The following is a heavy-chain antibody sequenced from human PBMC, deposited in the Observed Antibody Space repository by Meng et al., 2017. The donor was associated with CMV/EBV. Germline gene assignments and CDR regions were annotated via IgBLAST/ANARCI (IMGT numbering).Heavy chain of an antibody. CDR3: AKRPFSYSSSPY. CDR2: ISGSGGST. Sequence: GESLKISCAASGFTFSSYAMSWVRQAPGKGLEWVSAISGSGGSTYYADSVKGRFTISRDNSKNTLYLQMNSLRAEDTAVYYWAKRPFSYSSSPYWGQGALVTVSS. V-gene: IGHV3-23*01. CDR1: GFTFSSYA. J-gene: IGHJ4*02. D-gene: IGHD6-6*01.